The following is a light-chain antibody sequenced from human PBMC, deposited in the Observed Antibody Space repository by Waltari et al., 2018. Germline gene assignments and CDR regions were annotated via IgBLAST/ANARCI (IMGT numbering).Light chain of an antibody. CDR1: SSDVGGYNY. Sequence: QSALTQPRSVSWSPGQSVTISCTGTSSDVGGYNYVSWYQQHPGKAPKLMIYDVIKRPSGVPDRFSGSKSGNTASLTISGLQAEDEADYYCCSYAGSYTLVFGGGTKLTVL. V-gene: IGLV2-11*01. J-gene: IGLJ2*01. CDR3: CSYAGSYTLV. CDR2: DVI.